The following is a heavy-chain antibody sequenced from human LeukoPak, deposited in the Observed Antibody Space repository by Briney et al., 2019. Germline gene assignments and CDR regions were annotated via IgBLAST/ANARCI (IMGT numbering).Heavy chain of an antibody. J-gene: IGHJ4*02. CDR2: IGPTGSDR. D-gene: IGHD1-14*01. V-gene: IGHV3-21*06. CDR1: GLTFSTSG. Sequence: GGSLRLSCTASGLTFSTSGFNWVRQAPGKGLEGVGSIGPTGSDRYHADSIKGRFTISRDNANNFLYLQMNSLRAEDTAVYYCATETNGRHYDYWGQGTLLTVSS. CDR3: ATETNGRHYDY.